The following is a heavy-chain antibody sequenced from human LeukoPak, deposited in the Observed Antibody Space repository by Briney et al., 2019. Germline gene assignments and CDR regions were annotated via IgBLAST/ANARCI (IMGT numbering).Heavy chain of an antibody. D-gene: IGHD3-9*01. J-gene: IGHJ6*02. Sequence: GGSLRLSCAASGFTFSSYAMSWVRQAPGKGLEWVSAISGSGGSTYYADSVKGRFTISRDNSKTTLYLQMNSLRAEDTAVYYCAKGNYDILTGPTGYGMDVWGQGTTVTVSS. CDR3: AKGNYDILTGPTGYGMDV. V-gene: IGHV3-23*01. CDR2: ISGSGGST. CDR1: GFTFSSYA.